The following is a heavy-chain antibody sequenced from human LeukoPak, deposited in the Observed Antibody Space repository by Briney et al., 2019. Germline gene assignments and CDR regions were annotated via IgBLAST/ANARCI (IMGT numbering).Heavy chain of an antibody. Sequence: PGRSLRLSCAASGFTFGDYAMHWVRQAPGKGLEWVSAISWSSGSIGYADSVKGRFTISRDNAKNSLYLQMNSLRAEDMALYYCEKAFSSLSSPGSAFDIWGQGTIVTVSS. CDR1: GFTFGDYA. CDR3: EKAFSSLSSPGSAFDI. J-gene: IGHJ3*02. D-gene: IGHD6-6*01. CDR2: ISWSSGSI. V-gene: IGHV3-9*03.